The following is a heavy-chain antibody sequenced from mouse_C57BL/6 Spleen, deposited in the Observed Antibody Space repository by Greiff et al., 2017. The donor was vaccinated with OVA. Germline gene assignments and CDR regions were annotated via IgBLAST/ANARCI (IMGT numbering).Heavy chain of an antibody. V-gene: IGHV5-6*01. CDR2: ISSGGSYT. CDR1: GFTFSSYG. J-gene: IGHJ4*01. Sequence: EVHLVESGGDLVKPGGSLKLSCAASGFTFSSYGMSWVRQTPDKRLEWVATISSGGSYTYYPDSVKGRFTISRDNAKNTLYLQMSSLKSEDTAMYYCARHQITTVVAEGAMDYWGQGTSVTVSS. CDR3: ARHQITTVVAEGAMDY. D-gene: IGHD1-1*01.